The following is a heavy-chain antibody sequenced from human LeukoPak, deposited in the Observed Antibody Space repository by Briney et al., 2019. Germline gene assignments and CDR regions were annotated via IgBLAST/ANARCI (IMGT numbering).Heavy chain of an antibody. CDR1: GYTFTDYY. V-gene: IGHV1-2*02. CDR2: INPRSGGA. CDR3: AGLTVNWLDP. Sequence: ASVKVSCKASGYTFTDYYIHWLRQAPGQGLEWMGWINPRSGGARSAQKFQGRVTMTRDTSINTSYMELSRLKSDDTAVYYCAGLTVNWLDPWGQGTLVTVSS. J-gene: IGHJ5*02. D-gene: IGHD4-11*01.